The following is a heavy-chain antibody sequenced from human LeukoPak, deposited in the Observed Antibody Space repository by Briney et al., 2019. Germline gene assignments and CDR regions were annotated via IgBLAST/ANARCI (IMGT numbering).Heavy chain of an antibody. V-gene: IGHV4-34*01. CDR1: GGSFSGYY. CDR2: INHSGST. J-gene: IGHJ6*02. D-gene: IGHD1-26*01. Sequence: SSETLSLTCAVYGGSFSGYYWSWIRQPPGKGLEWIGEINHSGSTNYNPSLKSRVTISVDTSKNQFSLKLSSVTAADTAVYYCARVAVGATTDYYYYGMDVWGQGTTVTVSS. CDR3: ARVAVGATTDYYYYGMDV.